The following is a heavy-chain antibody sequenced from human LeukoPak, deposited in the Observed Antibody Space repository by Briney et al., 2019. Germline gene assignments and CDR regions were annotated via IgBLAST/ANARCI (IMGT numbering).Heavy chain of an antibody. V-gene: IGHV3-30*04. D-gene: IGHD2-21*02. J-gene: IGHJ4*02. Sequence: PGRSLRLSCAPSGFTFSSYAMHWVRQAPGKGLEWVAVISYDGSNKYYADSVKGRFTISRDNSKNTLYLQMNSLRAENTAVYYCARDSPRGDRYVFDYWGQGTLVTVSS. CDR3: ARDSPRGDRYVFDY. CDR2: ISYDGSNK. CDR1: GFTFSSYA.